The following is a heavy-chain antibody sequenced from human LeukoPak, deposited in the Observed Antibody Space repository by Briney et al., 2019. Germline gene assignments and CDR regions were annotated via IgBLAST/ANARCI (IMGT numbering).Heavy chain of an antibody. CDR1: GYTFTGYY. CDR2: INPYSGGT. CDR3: ATLRRSGWYIGD. J-gene: IGHJ4*02. D-gene: IGHD6-19*01. V-gene: IGHV1-2*02. Sequence: ASVKVSCKASGYTFTGYYMHWVRQAPGQGLEWMGWINPYSGGTNYAEKFQGRVTMTRDTSITTAYMELSSLKSDDTAMYYCATLRRSGWYIGDWGQGTLVTVSS.